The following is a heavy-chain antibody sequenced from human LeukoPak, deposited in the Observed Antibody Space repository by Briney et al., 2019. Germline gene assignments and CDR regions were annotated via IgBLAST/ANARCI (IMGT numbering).Heavy chain of an antibody. D-gene: IGHD6-19*01. CDR1: GGSISSYY. Sequence: ASETLSLTCTVSGGSISSYYWNWIRQPPGKGLEWIGYIYYSGSTNYNPSLKSRVTISVDTSKNQFSLKLSSVTAADTAVYFCARQLRGEAVAGHLQPFDYWGQGTLVTVPS. CDR3: ARQLRGEAVAGHLQPFDY. J-gene: IGHJ4*02. CDR2: IYYSGST. V-gene: IGHV4-59*08.